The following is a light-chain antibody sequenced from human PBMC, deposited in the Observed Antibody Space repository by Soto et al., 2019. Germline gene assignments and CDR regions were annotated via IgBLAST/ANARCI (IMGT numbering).Light chain of an antibody. CDR1: SSDVGAYNY. Sequence: QSSLTQPASVSGSPGQSITISCTGTSSDVGAYNYVSWYQEYPGKAPKLMIYDVSNRPSGVSDRFSGSKSGNTASLTISGLQAEDEADYYCSSYTSSSTRVVFGGGTKVTVL. J-gene: IGLJ2*01. CDR3: SSYTSSSTRVV. V-gene: IGLV2-14*01. CDR2: DVS.